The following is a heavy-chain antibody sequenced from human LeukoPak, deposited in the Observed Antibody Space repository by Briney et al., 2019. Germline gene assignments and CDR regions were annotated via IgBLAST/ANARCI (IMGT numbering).Heavy chain of an antibody. CDR1: GLTSVIYA. Sequence: GGSLRLSCAAVGLTSVIYAMSWFRHAPGEGLEWVSAISDSGGTTYYADSVKGRFTISRDNSKNTLYLQMNSLRGEDTAVYYCAKLTRGYCRRTACPTWCVLWGQGTLVTVSS. CDR2: ISDSGGTT. V-gene: IGHV3-23*01. D-gene: IGHD2-15*01. J-gene: IGHJ5*02. CDR3: AKLTRGYCRRTACPTWCVL.